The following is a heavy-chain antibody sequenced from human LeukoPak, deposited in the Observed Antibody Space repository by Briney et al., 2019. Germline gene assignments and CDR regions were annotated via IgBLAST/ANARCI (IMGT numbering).Heavy chain of an antibody. J-gene: IGHJ5*01. D-gene: IGHD2-2*01. Sequence: PGGSLRLSCAASGFTFSGSAMHWVRQAPGKGLEWVTVISYDGINEYYADSVKGRFTISRDNSKNTLFLQISSLRAEDTAVYYCARGRCSSTSCLFDSWGQGTLVTVSS. CDR1: GFTFSGSA. V-gene: IGHV3-30-3*01. CDR3: ARGRCSSTSCLFDS. CDR2: ISYDGINE.